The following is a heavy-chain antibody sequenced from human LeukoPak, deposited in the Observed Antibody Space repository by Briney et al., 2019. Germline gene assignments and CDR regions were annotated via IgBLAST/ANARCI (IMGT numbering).Heavy chain of an antibody. V-gene: IGHV4-34*01. J-gene: IGHJ4*02. CDR3: ARRKVVKLSYFDY. D-gene: IGHD3-22*01. CDR2: INHSGST. CDR1: GGSFSGYY. Sequence: SETLSLTCAVYGGSFSGYYWSWIRQPPGKGLEWIGEINHSGSTNYNPSLKSRVTISVDTSKNQFSLKLSSVTAADTAVYYCARRKVVKLSYFDYGGQGTLVTVSS.